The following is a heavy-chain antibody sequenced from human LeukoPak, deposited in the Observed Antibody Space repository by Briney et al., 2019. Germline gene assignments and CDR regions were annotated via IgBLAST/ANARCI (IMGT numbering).Heavy chain of an antibody. J-gene: IGHJ6*02. V-gene: IGHV3-30-3*01. CDR1: GFTFSSYA. Sequence: GRSLRLSCAASGFTFSSYAMHWVRQAPGKGLEWVAVISYDGSNKYYADSVKGRFTISRDNSKNTLYLQMNSLRAEDTAVYYCARDDRLGYCSGGSCYSDSDYYYYGMDVWGQGTTVTVSS. D-gene: IGHD2-15*01. CDR2: ISYDGSNK. CDR3: ARDDRLGYCSGGSCYSDSDYYYYGMDV.